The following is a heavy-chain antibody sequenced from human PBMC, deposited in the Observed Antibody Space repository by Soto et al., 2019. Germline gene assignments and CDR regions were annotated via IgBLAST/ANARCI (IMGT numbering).Heavy chain of an antibody. CDR2: IYHSGST. CDR1: SGSISSSNW. J-gene: IGHJ6*03. D-gene: IGHD3-10*01. Sequence: SETLSLTCAVSSGSISSSNWWSWVRQPPGKGLEWIGEIYHSGSTNYNPSLKSRVTISVDKSKNQFSLKLSSVTAADTAVYYCARVSRVLLWFGESRYYYYMDVWSKGTTVTVSS. CDR3: ARVSRVLLWFGESRYYYYMDV. V-gene: IGHV4-4*02.